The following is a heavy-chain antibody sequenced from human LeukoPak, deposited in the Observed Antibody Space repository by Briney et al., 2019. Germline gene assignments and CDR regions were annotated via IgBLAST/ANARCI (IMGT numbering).Heavy chain of an antibody. Sequence: SETLSLTCTVSGGSISSSSYYWGWIRQPPGKGLEWIGSIYYSGSTYYNPSLKSRVTISVDTSKNQFSLKLSSVTAADTAVYYCARDPGDRGYYFDYWGQGTLVTVSS. D-gene: IGHD2-21*01. J-gene: IGHJ4*02. CDR3: ARDPGDRGYYFDY. V-gene: IGHV4-39*07. CDR2: IYYSGST. CDR1: GGSISSSSYY.